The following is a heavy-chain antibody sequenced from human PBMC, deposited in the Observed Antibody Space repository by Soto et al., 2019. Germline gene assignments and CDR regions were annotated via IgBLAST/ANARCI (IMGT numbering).Heavy chain of an antibody. CDR2: ISSNGGST. J-gene: IGHJ4*02. Sequence: PGGSLRLSCAASGFTFSSYAMHWVRQAPGKGLEYVSAISSNGGSTYYADSVKGRFTISRDNSKNTLYLQMGSLRAEDMAVYYYAREGVGSSSTALDYWGQGTLVTVSS. CDR1: GFTFSSYA. D-gene: IGHD6-13*01. V-gene: IGHV3-64*02. CDR3: AREGVGSSSTALDY.